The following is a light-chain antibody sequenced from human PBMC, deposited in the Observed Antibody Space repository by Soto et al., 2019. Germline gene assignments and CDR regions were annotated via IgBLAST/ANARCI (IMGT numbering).Light chain of an antibody. CDR1: ASDLGYYNY. J-gene: IGLJ1*01. CDR3: SSYSSGSTLYV. Sequence: QSVLTQPASVSGSPGQSITISCTGTASDLGYYNYVAWYQHHPGKAPKLMIYEVSDRPSGVSNRFSGSKSGYTASLTISGLQAEDEADYYCSSYSSGSTLYVFGTGTNVTVL. CDR2: EVS. V-gene: IGLV2-14*01.